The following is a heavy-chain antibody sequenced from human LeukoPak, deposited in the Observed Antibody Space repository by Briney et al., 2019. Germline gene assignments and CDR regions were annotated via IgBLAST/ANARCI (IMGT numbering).Heavy chain of an antibody. Sequence: ASVKVSCKASGYTFTGYYMHWVRQAPGQGLEWMGWINPNSGGTNYAQKFQGRVTMTRDTSISTAYMELSRLRSDDTAVYYCARDLEGIRDYFDYWGQGTLVTVSS. V-gene: IGHV1-2*02. CDR3: ARDLEGIRDYFDY. D-gene: IGHD5-18*01. J-gene: IGHJ4*02. CDR1: GYTFTGYY. CDR2: INPNSGGT.